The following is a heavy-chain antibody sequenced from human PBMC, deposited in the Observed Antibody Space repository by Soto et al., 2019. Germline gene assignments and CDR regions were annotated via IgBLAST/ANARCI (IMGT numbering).Heavy chain of an antibody. CDR1: GFTFSSYA. Sequence: GGSLRLSCAASGFTFSSYAMSWVRQAPGKGLEWVSAISGSGGSTYYADSVKGRFTISRGNSKNTLYLQMNSLRAEDTAVYYCAKDHYSNKLYNWFGPWGQGTLVTVSS. D-gene: IGHD4-4*01. CDR2: ISGSGGST. V-gene: IGHV3-23*01. J-gene: IGHJ5*02. CDR3: AKDHYSNKLYNWFGP.